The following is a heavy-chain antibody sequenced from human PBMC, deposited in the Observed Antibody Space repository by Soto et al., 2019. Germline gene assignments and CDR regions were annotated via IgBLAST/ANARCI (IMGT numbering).Heavy chain of an antibody. CDR2: IVPVFSTG. CDR3: AKEDGYTSRGFDH. Sequence: QVQLVQSGAEVKKPGSSVKVSCTASGVTFSSSAFSWVRQGAGQGLEWMGGIVPVFSTGKYAQKFQGRVTILADESTRTVDRELSSRRSEDTAVYYCAKEDGYTSRGFDHWGQGPLVTVSS. D-gene: IGHD6-25*01. V-gene: IGHV1-69*01. CDR1: GVTFSSSA. J-gene: IGHJ4*02.